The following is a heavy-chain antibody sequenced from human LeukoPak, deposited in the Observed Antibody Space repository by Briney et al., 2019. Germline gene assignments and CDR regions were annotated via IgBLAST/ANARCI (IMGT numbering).Heavy chain of an antibody. J-gene: IGHJ6*03. V-gene: IGHV1-2*02. CDR3: ARGLSDIVTENYYMDV. Sequence: ASVKVSCKASGYIFTGYYMHWVRQAPGQGLEWMGWINPNSGDTNYAQKFQGRVTMTRDTSISTAYMELSRLRSEDTAVYYCARGLSDIVTENYYMDVWGKGTTVTVSS. D-gene: IGHD5-12*01. CDR2: INPNSGDT. CDR1: GYIFTGYY.